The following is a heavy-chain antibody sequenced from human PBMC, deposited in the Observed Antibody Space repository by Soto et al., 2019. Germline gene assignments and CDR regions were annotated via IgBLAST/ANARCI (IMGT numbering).Heavy chain of an antibody. CDR2: IRNKANSYST. CDR1: GFTFSDHY. V-gene: IGHV3-72*01. Sequence: EVQLVESGGGLVQPGGSLTLSCAASGFTFSDHYMDWVRPAPGKGLEWVGRIRNKANSYSTTYAASVKGRFTISRDDSKNSLYLQMSRLSAEDAAVYYCTRVELILTGGYRPIAYGGQGTLVTVSS. J-gene: IGHJ4*02. D-gene: IGHD3-16*02. CDR3: TRVELILTGGYRPIAY.